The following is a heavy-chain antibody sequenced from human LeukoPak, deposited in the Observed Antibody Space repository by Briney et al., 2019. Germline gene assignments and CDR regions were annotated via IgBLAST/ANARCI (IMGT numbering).Heavy chain of an antibody. CDR3: ATLYPPMASFCSGGTCYSGGFDP. CDR2: ITTYKCNT. CDR1: GYTFTSYG. D-gene: IGHD2-15*01. V-gene: IGHV1-18*01. Sequence: ASVKVSCKASGYTFTSYGITWVRQAPGQGLEWMGWITTYKCNTYYAQNFQGRVTMTAHTPPSTAYTEVRSLRSDDTAVYYCATLYPPMASFCSGGTCYSGGFDPWGQGTLVTVSS. J-gene: IGHJ5*02.